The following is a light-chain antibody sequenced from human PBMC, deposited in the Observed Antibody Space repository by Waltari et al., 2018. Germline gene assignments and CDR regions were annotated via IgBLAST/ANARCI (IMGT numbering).Light chain of an antibody. V-gene: IGKV1-8*01. CDR2: AAS. Sequence: AIRMTQSPSSFSASTGDSVTITCRASQGISSYLAWYQQKPGKAPKLLIYAASTLQSGVPSRFSGSGSGTDFTLTINCLQSEDFATYYCQQYYSYPFTFVPGTKVDIK. CDR3: QQYYSYPFT. J-gene: IGKJ3*01. CDR1: QGISSY.